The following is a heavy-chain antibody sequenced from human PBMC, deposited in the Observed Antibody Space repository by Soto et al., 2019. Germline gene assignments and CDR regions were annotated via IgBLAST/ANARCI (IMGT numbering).Heavy chain of an antibody. D-gene: IGHD4-17*01. CDR2: ISSSSSTI. CDR1: GFTLSSYS. Sequence: GSLRPSCAASGFTLSSYSMNWVCQARWKGLEWVSYISSSSSTIYYADSVKGRFTISRDNAKNSLYLQMNSLRDEDTAVYYSASEYQYGVLIYYYYGVDVCGYGSTVTV. J-gene: IGHJ6*01. V-gene: IGHV3-48*02. CDR3: ASEYQYGVLIYYYYGVDV.